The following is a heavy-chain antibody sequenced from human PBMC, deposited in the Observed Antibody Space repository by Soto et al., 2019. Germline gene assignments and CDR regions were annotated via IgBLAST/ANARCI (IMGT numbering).Heavy chain of an antibody. CDR1: GFTVSSNY. CDR3: AREGGGVYCSGGSCYGRYFDY. Sequence: EVRLVETGGGLIQPGGSLRLSCVASGFTVSSNYMSWVRQAPGKGLEWVSIIYSGGDTYYAGSVQGRFTISRDNSKNTLDLQMNSLRVEDTAVYYCAREGGGVYCSGGSCYGRYFDYWGQGTLVTVSA. V-gene: IGHV3-53*02. J-gene: IGHJ4*02. CDR2: IYSGGDT. D-gene: IGHD2-15*01.